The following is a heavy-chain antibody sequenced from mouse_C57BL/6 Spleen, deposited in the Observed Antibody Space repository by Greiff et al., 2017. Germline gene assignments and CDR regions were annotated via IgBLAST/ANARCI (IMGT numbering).Heavy chain of an antibody. D-gene: IGHD2-4*01. Sequence: QVQLQQSGAELVKPGASVKMSCKASGYTFTTYPIEWMKQNHGKSLEGIGNFHPYNDDTKYNEKFKGKATFTVEKSSSTVYLELSQLPSDDSAVYYCARRGDYDAGFDYWGQGTTLTVSS. CDR2: FHPYNDDT. CDR1: GYTFTTYP. J-gene: IGHJ2*01. CDR3: ARRGDYDAGFDY. V-gene: IGHV1-47*01.